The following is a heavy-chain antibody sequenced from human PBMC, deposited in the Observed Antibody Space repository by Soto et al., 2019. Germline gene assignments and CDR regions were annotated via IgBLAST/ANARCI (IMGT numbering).Heavy chain of an antibody. D-gene: IGHD3-3*01. J-gene: IGHJ4*02. CDR1: GFTFISYG. CDR2: ISYDGSNK. Sequence: WGSLRLSCAASGFTFISYGIHCVRHSPFKWLEWVAVISYDGSNKYYADSVKGRFTISRDNSKNTLYLQMNSLRAEDTAVYYCAKDGQDRTYYDFWSGFLKWGQGTLVTVSS. V-gene: IGHV3-30*18. CDR3: AKDGQDRTYYDFWSGFLK.